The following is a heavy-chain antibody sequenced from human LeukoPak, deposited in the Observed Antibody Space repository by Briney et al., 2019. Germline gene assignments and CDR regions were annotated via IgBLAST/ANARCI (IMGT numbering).Heavy chain of an antibody. CDR3: AAESERWLVRS. J-gene: IGHJ4*02. D-gene: IGHD6-19*01. V-gene: IGHV4-38-2*01. CDR1: AYSVSSVYY. Sequence: SETLSLTCAVSAYSVSSVYYWGWIRQPPGKGPEWIGSIYHSGSTYYNPSLKSRVTISVDTSKNQFSLKLTSVTAADTAVYYCAAESERWLVRSWGQGTLVTVSS. CDR2: IYHSGST.